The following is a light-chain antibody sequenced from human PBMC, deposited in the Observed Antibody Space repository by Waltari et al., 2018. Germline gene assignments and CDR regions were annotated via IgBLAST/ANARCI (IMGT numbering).Light chain of an antibody. Sequence: ESVLTQSPGTLSLSPGERATLSCRASQSVCRYLAWYQQKPGQAPRPRIYGASTRATGIPDRFSGSGSGTDFSLIISRLEPEDFAVYFCQKYEALPATFGQGTKVEIK. CDR2: GAS. V-gene: IGKV3-20*01. CDR1: QSVCRY. J-gene: IGKJ1*01. CDR3: QKYEALPAT.